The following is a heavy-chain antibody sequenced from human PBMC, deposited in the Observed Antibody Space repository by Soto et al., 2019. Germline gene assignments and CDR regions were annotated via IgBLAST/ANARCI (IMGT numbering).Heavy chain of an antibody. Sequence: SETLSLTCTVSGGSVSSGSYYWTWIRQPPGKGLEWLGYIYYSGTTNYNPPLKSRITISVDTSGNQFSLKLSSVTAADTAVYYCAKDYGDWTGLYYYGMDVWGQGTTVTVSS. J-gene: IGHJ6*02. CDR3: AKDYGDWTGLYYYGMDV. V-gene: IGHV4-61*01. D-gene: IGHD4-17*01. CDR1: GGSVSSGSYY. CDR2: IYYSGTT.